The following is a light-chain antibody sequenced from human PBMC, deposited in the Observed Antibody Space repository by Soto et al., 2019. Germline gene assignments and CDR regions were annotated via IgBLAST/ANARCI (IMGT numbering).Light chain of an antibody. J-gene: IGKJ5*01. Sequence: IQMTQSPSTLSASVGDTVTITSRASQSISNWLAWYQQKQGKAPKLLIYDASSLESGVPSRFSGSGSGTEFTLTVSSLQSEDIAVYFCQQYNNWPPNFGQGTRLEIK. V-gene: IGKV1-5*01. CDR3: QQYNNWPPN. CDR1: QSISNW. CDR2: DAS.